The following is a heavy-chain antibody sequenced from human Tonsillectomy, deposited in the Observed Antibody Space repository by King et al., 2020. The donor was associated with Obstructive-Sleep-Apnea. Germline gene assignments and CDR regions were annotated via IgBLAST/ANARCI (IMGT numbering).Heavy chain of an antibody. CDR1: GFTFDDYA. D-gene: IGHD3-10*01. V-gene: IGHV3-9*01. Sequence: EVQLVESGGGLVQPGRSLRLSCAASGFTFDDYAMHWVRQAPGKGLEWVSNISWNSGSIGYADSVKGRFTISRDNAKNSLYLQMNSLRAEDTALYYCAKDRSHGYGSGSLYTNHGMDVWGQGTTVTVSS. J-gene: IGHJ6*02. CDR3: AKDRSHGYGSGSLYTNHGMDV. CDR2: ISWNSGSI.